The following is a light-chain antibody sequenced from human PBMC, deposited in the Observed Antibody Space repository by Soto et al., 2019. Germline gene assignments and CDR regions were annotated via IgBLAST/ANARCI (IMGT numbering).Light chain of an antibody. J-gene: IGLJ2*01. CDR3: SSYTSSSIS. CDR1: SSDVGGYNY. CDR2: DVS. V-gene: IGLV2-14*01. Sequence: QSVLTQPASVSGSPGQSITISCTGTSSDVGGYNYVSWYQQHPGKAPKLMIYDVSNRPSGVSNRFSGSKSGNTASLTISGPQAEDEADYYCSSYTSSSISFGGGTKVTVL.